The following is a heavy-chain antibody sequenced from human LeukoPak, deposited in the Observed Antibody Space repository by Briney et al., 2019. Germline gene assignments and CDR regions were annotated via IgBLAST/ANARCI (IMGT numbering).Heavy chain of an antibody. J-gene: IGHJ4*02. Sequence: PGGSLRLSCAASGFTFSNAWMSWVRQAPGKGLEWVGRIKSKTDGGTTDYAAPVKGRFTISRDDSKNTLYLQMNSLKTEDTAVHYCTTAPYYDILTGLDYWGQGTLVTVSS. CDR3: TTAPYYDILTGLDY. V-gene: IGHV3-15*01. D-gene: IGHD3-9*01. CDR2: IKSKTDGGTT. CDR1: GFTFSNAW.